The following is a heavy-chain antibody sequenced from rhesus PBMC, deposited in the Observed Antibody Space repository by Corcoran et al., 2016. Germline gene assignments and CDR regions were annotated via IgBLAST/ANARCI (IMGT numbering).Heavy chain of an antibody. D-gene: IGHD4-29*01. CDR2: FGSWGTT. V-gene: IGHV4-160*01. CDR3: ASHLFGSYVDY. J-gene: IGHJ4*01. CDR1: GGSVSGHW. Sequence: QVQLQQRGEGLVKPSENLSLTCAVYGGSVSGHWWGWIRQPPGEGLEWIGRFGSWGTTNYSPSFKSRFTISKGTSMKQFSLELTSVTAAATAVYDCASHLFGSYVDYWGQGVLVTVSS.